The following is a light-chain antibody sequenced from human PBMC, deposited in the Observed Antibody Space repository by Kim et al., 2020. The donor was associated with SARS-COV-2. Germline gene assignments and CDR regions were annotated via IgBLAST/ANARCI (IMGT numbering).Light chain of an antibody. Sequence: SPKGDRVTITWRASQEIRNYLAWYKQKPGKDHELLIYDAFTLQSGVSPRFSGSRSGTDFTLTISRLQSEDFATYYCHQHYIYPLTFGGGTKVDIK. V-gene: IGKV1-8*01. J-gene: IGKJ4*01. CDR1: QEIRNY. CDR3: HQHYIYPLT. CDR2: DAF.